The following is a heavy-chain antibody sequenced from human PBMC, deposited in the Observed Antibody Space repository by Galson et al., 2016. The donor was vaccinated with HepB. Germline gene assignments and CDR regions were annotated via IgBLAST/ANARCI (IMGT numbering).Heavy chain of an antibody. V-gene: IGHV3-33*01. CDR1: EFTFSTYG. D-gene: IGHD2-2*01. CDR3: AREMHVSSAAAFDF. J-gene: IGHJ5*01. Sequence: SLRLSCAASEFTFSTYGMHWVRQAPGKGLEWVALIWHDGGTKCYADSVKGRFTISRYNPKNTLYLQMNNLKVEDTAVYYCAREMHVSSAAAFDFWGRGTLVTVSS. CDR2: IWHDGGTK.